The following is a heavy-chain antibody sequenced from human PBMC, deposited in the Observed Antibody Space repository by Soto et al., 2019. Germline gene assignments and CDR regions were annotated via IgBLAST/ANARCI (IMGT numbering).Heavy chain of an antibody. CDR2: IVVGSGNT. J-gene: IGHJ3*02. D-gene: IGHD3-9*01. Sequence: QMQLVQSGPEVKKPGTSVKVSCKASGFTFTSSAMQWVRQARGQRLEWIGWIVVGSGNTNYAQKFQERVTITRDMSTSTAYMELSNLRSEDTAVYYCATPYDILDNDAFDIWGQGTMVTVSS. CDR1: GFTFTSSA. V-gene: IGHV1-58*02. CDR3: ATPYDILDNDAFDI.